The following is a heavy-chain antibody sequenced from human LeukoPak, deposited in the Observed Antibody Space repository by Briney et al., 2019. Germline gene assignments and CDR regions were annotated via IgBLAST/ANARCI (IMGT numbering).Heavy chain of an antibody. V-gene: IGHV3-23*01. CDR3: ARGGVLH. CDR1: GFTFSSYG. J-gene: IGHJ4*02. D-gene: IGHD2-8*01. CDR2: ISGSGGST. Sequence: PGGSLRLSCAASGFTFSSYGVSWVRQAPGKGLEWVSVISGSGGSTYYADSVKGRFTISRDNAKNSLYLQMNSLRAEDTAVYYCARGGVLHWGQGTLVTVSS.